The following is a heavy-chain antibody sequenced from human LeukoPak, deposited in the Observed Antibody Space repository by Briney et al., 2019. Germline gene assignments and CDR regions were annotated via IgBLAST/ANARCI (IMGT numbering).Heavy chain of an antibody. CDR2: IYYSGST. V-gene: IGHV4-39*07. Sequence: SETLSLTCTVSGGSISSSSYYWGWIRQPPGKGLEWIGSIYYSGSTYYNPSLKSRVTISVDTSKNQFSLKLSSVTAANTAVYYCARVRRDGYRDFDYWGQGTLVSVSS. CDR1: GGSISSSSYY. CDR3: ARVRRDGYRDFDY. D-gene: IGHD5-24*01. J-gene: IGHJ4*02.